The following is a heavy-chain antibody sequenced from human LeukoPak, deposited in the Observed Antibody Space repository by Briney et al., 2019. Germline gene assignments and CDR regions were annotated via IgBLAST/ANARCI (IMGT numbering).Heavy chain of an antibody. D-gene: IGHD1-26*01. V-gene: IGHV3-64*01. J-gene: IGHJ4*02. Sequence: GGSLRLSCTASGFTFSSYSMHWVRQAPGKGLEYVSAISSNGDNTYYANSVKGRFTISRDNSKNTLFLQMASLRGEDTALYYCARAPREGFSGSYHDYWGQGTLVTGSS. CDR3: ARAPREGFSGSYHDY. CDR1: GFTFSSYS. CDR2: ISSNGDNT.